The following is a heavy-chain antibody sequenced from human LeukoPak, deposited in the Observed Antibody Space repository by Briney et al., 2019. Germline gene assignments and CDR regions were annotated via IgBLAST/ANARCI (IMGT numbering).Heavy chain of an antibody. J-gene: IGHJ4*02. CDR1: GATFSIFD. V-gene: IGHV1-69*05. Sequence: AASVKVSCKASGATFSIFDINWVRQAPGQGLEWVGGIIPIFGTTHFAQEFQGRVTITTDESTSTAYMQLSSLRSEDTAVYFCARTYCDSISCQFDYWGQGTLVTVSS. D-gene: IGHD2-2*01. CDR3: ARTYCDSISCQFDY. CDR2: IIPIFGTT.